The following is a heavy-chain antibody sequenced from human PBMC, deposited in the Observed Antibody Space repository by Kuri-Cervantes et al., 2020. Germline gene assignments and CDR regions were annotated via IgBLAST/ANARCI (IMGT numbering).Heavy chain of an antibody. CDR1: GLTFRDYY. Sequence: GESLKISCAASGLTFRDYYMSWIRQAPGKGLEWVSSISSSSYIYYADSVKGRFTISRDNAKNSLYLQMNSLRAEDTAVYYCARDRSSWYRFDYWGQGTLVTVSS. V-gene: IGHV3-69-1*01. CDR3: ARDRSSWYRFDY. D-gene: IGHD6-13*01. CDR2: ISSSSYI. J-gene: IGHJ4*02.